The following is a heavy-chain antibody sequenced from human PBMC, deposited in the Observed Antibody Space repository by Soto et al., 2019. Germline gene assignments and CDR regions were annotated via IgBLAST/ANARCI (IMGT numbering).Heavy chain of an antibody. Sequence: QVQLQEAGPRLVKPSQTLSLTCTVSGASITNDAFFWTWVRRHPEQGLEWLAYITYGGSIYYDPSLRSRLTVSIDKSKSQFSLNVRSVTAADTAVYYCAKMERTQLGLLVQNWGQGLRVPVSS. V-gene: IGHV4-31*03. J-gene: IGHJ4*02. CDR1: GASITNDAFF. CDR3: AKMERTQLGLLVQN. D-gene: IGHD2-8*02. CDR2: ITYGGSI.